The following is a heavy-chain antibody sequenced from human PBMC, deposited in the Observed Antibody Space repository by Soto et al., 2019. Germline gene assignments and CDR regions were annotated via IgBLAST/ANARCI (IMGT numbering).Heavy chain of an antibody. Sequence: SETLSLTCTVSGGSISSYYWSWIRQPPGKGLEWIGYIYYSGSTNYNPSLKSRVTISVDTSKNQFSLKLSSVTAADTAVYYCARVYDSSGCQVFDYWGQGTLVTVSS. CDR2: IYYSGST. CDR1: GGSISSYY. V-gene: IGHV4-59*01. D-gene: IGHD3-22*01. CDR3: ARVYDSSGCQVFDY. J-gene: IGHJ4*02.